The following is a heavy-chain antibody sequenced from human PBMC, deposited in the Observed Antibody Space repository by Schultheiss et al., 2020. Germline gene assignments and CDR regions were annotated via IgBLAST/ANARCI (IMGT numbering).Heavy chain of an antibody. CDR1: GGSISSYY. CDR3: ARGGYLSWFDP. CDR2: IYHSGNA. V-gene: IGHV4-59*12. D-gene: IGHD3-16*02. J-gene: IGHJ5*02. Sequence: SETLSLSCTVSGGSISSYYWSWIRQPPGKGLEWIGEIYHSGNANYNPSLKSRVTISVDTSKNQFSLKLSSVTAEDTAVYYCARGGYLSWFDPWGQGTLGT.